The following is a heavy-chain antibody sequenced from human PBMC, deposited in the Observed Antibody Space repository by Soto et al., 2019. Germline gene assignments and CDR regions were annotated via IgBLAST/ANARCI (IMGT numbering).Heavy chain of an antibody. CDR2: INHSGST. V-gene: IGHV4-34*01. CDR1: GGSFSGYY. CDR3: ARGRPIYSSGWYGRSTRKPEYFQH. D-gene: IGHD6-19*01. Sequence: SETLSLTCAVYGGSFSGYYWSWIRQPPGKGLEWIGEINHSGSTNYNPSLKSRVTISVDTSKNQFSLKLSSVTAADTAVYYCARGRPIYSSGWYGRSTRKPEYFQHWGQGTLVTVSS. J-gene: IGHJ1*01.